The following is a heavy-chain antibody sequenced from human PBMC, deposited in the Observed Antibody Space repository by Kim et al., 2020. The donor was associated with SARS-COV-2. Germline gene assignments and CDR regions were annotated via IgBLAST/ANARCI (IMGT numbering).Heavy chain of an antibody. J-gene: IGHJ4*02. CDR3: TTDENSNSSSFDY. D-gene: IGHD6-6*01. V-gene: IGHV3-15*01. Sequence: YAAPVKGRFTISRDDSKNTLYLQMNSLKTEDTAVYYCTTDENSNSSSFDYCGQGTLVTVSS.